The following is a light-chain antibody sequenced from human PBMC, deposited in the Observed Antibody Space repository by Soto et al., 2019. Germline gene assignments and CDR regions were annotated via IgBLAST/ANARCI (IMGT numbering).Light chain of an antibody. CDR1: QSISSY. J-gene: IGKJ3*01. Sequence: DIQMTQSPSSLSASVGDRVTITCRASQSISSYLNWYQQKPGKAPKLLIYAASSLQSGVPSRFSGSGSGTDFTLTISSLQPEDFATYYCQQSYSTPTTFGPGTKVDSK. CDR2: AAS. V-gene: IGKV1-39*01. CDR3: QQSYSTPTT.